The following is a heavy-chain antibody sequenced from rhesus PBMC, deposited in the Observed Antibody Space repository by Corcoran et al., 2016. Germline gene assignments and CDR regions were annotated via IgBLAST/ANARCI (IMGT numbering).Heavy chain of an antibody. CDR3: ARARGLYNSLDV. D-gene: IGHD2-39*01. V-gene: IGHV1-156*01. J-gene: IGHJ5-2*02. CDR2: GDPVYGEQ. Sequence: EVQLVQSGAEVKKPGASVKVSCKVSGYTFTELSMHWVRRAPGKGLEGRGGGDPVYGEQIHAETCPGRGTMTEDTSTDTAYMELSSLRSEDTAVYYCARARGLYNSLDVWGRGVLVTVSS. CDR1: GYTFTELS.